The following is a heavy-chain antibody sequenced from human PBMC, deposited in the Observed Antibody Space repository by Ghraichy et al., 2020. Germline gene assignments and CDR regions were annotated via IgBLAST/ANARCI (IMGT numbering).Heavy chain of an antibody. J-gene: IGHJ6*02. CDR3: ARVSVTTGGGYYYYGMDV. CDR1: GGSFSGYY. Sequence: SETLSLTCAVYGGSFSGYYWSWIRQPPGKGLEWIGEINHSGSTNYNPSLKSRVTISVDTSKNQFSLKLSSVTAADTAVYYCARVSVTTGGGYYYYGMDVWGQGTTVTVSS. V-gene: IGHV4-34*01. CDR2: INHSGST. D-gene: IGHD4-17*01.